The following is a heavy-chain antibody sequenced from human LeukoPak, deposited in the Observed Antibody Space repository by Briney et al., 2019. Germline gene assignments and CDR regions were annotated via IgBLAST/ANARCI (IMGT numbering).Heavy chain of an antibody. CDR3: ARARELAFMAYYFDY. CDR1: GDSIRGYY. V-gene: IGHV4-59*01. CDR2: VYYSGKI. J-gene: IGHJ4*02. D-gene: IGHD3-9*01. Sequence: PSETLSLTCTVSGDSIRGYYWSWLWQPPGKGLEWIGNVYYSGKINYNSSLESRVTLSVDTSKNQFSLKLTSVTAADTAVYFCARARELAFMAYYFDYWGQGTLATVSS.